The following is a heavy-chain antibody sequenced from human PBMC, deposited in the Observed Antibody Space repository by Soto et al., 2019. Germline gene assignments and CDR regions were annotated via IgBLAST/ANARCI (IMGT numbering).Heavy chain of an antibody. V-gene: IGHV4-39*01. Sequence: QLRLQESGPGRVKPSETLSLTCTVSGGSFSSTSYYWGWIRQSPGGGLEWIGSIYYSGGTYYNPSPQARVTMSVDTANSQFSLELGSVTAADTSVYYCARHWAPVGTAPYWYFDLWGRGTLGTCSS. CDR2: IYYSGGT. J-gene: IGHJ2*01. D-gene: IGHD1-7*01. CDR3: ARHWAPVGTAPYWYFDL. CDR1: GGSFSSTSYY.